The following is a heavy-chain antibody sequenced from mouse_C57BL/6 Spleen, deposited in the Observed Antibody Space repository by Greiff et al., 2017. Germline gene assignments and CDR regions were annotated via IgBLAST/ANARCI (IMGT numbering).Heavy chain of an antibody. CDR2: IYPGSGNT. CDR1: GYTFTDYY. Sequence: VQLQQSGAELVRPGASVKLSCKASGYTFTDYYINWVKQRPGQGLEWIARIYPGSGNTYYNEKFKGKATLTAEKSSSTAYMQLSSLTSEDSAVXFCARCDYYYAMDYWGQGTSVTVSS. CDR3: ARCDYYYAMDY. J-gene: IGHJ4*01. D-gene: IGHD2-4*01. V-gene: IGHV1-76*01.